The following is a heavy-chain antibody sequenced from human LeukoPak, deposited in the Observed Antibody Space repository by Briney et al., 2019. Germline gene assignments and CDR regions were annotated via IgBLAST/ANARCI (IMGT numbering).Heavy chain of an antibody. CDR2: INHSGST. V-gene: IGHV4-34*01. J-gene: IGHJ6*02. CDR3: ARRIGDPPAGMDV. D-gene: IGHD4-17*01. CDR1: GGSFSGYY. Sequence: SETLSLTCAVYGGSFSGYYWSWIRQPPGKGLEWIGEINHSGSTNYNPSLKSRVTISVDTSKNQFSLKLSSVTAADTAVYYCARRIGDPPAGMDVWGQGATVTVSS.